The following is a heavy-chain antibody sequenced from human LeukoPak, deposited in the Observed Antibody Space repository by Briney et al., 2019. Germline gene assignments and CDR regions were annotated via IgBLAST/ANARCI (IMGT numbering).Heavy chain of an antibody. V-gene: IGHV3-23*01. CDR3: ASWWMATINY. J-gene: IGHJ4*02. Sequence: PGGSLRLSCAASGFTFSSYAMSWVRQAPGKGLEWVSSISGSGDSTYYADSMKGRFTISRDNSKNTLYLQMNSLRAEDTAVYYCASWWMATINYWGQGTLVTVSS. CDR2: ISGSGDST. D-gene: IGHD5-24*01. CDR1: GFTFSSYA.